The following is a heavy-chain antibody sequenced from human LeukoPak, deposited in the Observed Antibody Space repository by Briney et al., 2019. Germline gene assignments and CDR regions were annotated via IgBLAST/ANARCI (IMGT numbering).Heavy chain of an antibody. V-gene: IGHV4-59*12. J-gene: IGHJ5*02. CDR1: GGSISSYY. D-gene: IGHD7-27*01. CDR3: ARGKRGISS. Sequence: PSETLSLTCTVSGGSISSYYWSWIRQPPGMGLEWIGYIYYSGSTKYNPSLKSRVTISVDTSKNQFSLKLSSVTAADTAVYYCARGKRGISSWGQGTLVTVSS. CDR2: IYYSGST.